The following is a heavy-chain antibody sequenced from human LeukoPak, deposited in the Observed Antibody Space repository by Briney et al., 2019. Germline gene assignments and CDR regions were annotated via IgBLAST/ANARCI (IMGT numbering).Heavy chain of an antibody. CDR1: GYSFTSYW. V-gene: IGHV5-51*01. Sequence: GESLKISCKGSGYSFTSYWIAWVRQMLGKGLEWMGIIYPGDSDTRYSPSLQGQVIISADKSISTAYLQLSSLKASDTAMYYCARRDYGGKHFDYWGQGTLVTVSS. CDR2: IYPGDSDT. J-gene: IGHJ4*02. CDR3: ARRDYGGKHFDY. D-gene: IGHD4-23*01.